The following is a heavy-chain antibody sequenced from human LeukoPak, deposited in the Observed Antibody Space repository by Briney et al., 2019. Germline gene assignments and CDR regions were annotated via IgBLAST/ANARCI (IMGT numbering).Heavy chain of an antibody. CDR2: ISYDESNK. CDR1: GFTFRRYA. CDR3: AKLPTYYYDSSGYRSGAFDI. J-gene: IGHJ3*02. D-gene: IGHD3-22*01. V-gene: IGHV3-30-3*02. Sequence: LTGGSLRLSCAASGFTFRRYAMHWVRQAPGKWLEWVAVISYDESNKDYADSVKGRFTISRDNSKNTLYLQMNSLRAEDTAVYYCAKLPTYYYDSSGYRSGAFDIWGQGTMVTVSS.